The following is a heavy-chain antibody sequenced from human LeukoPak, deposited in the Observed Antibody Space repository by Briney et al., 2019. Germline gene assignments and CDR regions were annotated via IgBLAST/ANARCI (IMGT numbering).Heavy chain of an antibody. D-gene: IGHD6-19*01. J-gene: IGHJ4*02. CDR1: GFNFGSDA. CDR3: ARDPSGSGWGLSD. CDR2: IWSDGSND. V-gene: IGHV3-33*01. Sequence: PGGSLRLSCTASGFNFGSDAMHWVRQAPGKGLEWVAFIWSDGSNDHYADSVKGRFTISRDNSKNTVCLQMNSLRVEDTAVYYCARDPSGSGWGLSDWGQGTPVTVSS.